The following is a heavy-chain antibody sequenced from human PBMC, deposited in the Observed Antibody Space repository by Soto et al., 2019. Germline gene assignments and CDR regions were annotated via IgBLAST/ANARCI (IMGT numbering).Heavy chain of an antibody. D-gene: IGHD3-22*01. CDR2: IYHSGST. CDR3: ATNYYYDSSGYYTY. V-gene: IGHV4-4*02. J-gene: IGHJ4*02. CDR1: GGSISGSNW. Sequence: QVQLQESGPGLVKPSGTLSLTCAVSGGSISGSNWWSWVRQPPGKGLEWVGEIYHSGSTNYNPSLKSRVTRAVDKSRNQFSLKVSSVTAADTAVYYCATNYYYDSSGYYTYWGQGTLVTVST.